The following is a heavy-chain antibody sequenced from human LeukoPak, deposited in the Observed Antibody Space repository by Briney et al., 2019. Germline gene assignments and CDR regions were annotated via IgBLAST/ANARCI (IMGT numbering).Heavy chain of an antibody. V-gene: IGHV4-34*01. J-gene: IGHJ6*03. CDR2: INHRGST. CDR3: ARGLSSGYTYYYYYGCTDV. CDR1: GGSFSGYY. Sequence: SETLSLTCAVYGGSFSGYYWSWIRQPPGKGLEWIGEINHRGSTNYNPSLKSRVTISVDTSKNQFSLKLSSVTAADTAVSYCARGLSSGYTYYYYYGCTDVWGKGTTVTVSS. D-gene: IGHD6-19*01.